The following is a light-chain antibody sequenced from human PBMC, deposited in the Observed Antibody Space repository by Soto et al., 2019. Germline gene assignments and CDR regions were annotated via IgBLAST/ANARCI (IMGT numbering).Light chain of an antibody. CDR2: GAS. CDR1: QSVSSA. J-gene: IGKJ1*01. V-gene: IGKV3-11*01. CDR3: HQRQSWPRT. Sequence: EIVLTQSPAALSLSPGERATLSYLASQSVSSALAWYQQKPGQAPSLLLYGASTRATGIPARFSGSGSGTDFTLTISDVQPEDFAIYYCHQRQSWPRTFGQGTKVDNK.